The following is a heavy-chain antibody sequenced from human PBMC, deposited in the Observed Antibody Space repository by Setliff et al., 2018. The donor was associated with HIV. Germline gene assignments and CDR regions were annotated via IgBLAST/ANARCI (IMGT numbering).Heavy chain of an antibody. J-gene: IGHJ2*01. CDR3: AKLSHVDTSLGITYHHFDF. D-gene: IGHD5-18*01. Sequence: SETLSLTCTVSGGSISGHYWSWIRQTPGKGLEFIAYIYYTGRDTNYNPSLKSRVTISVGTSKNQFSLTLRSVSAADTAVYYCAKLSHVDTSLGITYHHFDFWGRGTLVTVSS. CDR2: IYYTGRDT. V-gene: IGHV4-59*11. CDR1: GGSISGHY.